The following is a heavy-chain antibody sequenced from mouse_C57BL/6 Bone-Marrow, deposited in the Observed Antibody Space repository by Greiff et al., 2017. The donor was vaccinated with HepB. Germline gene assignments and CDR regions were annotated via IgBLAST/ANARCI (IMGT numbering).Heavy chain of an antibody. D-gene: IGHD1-1*01. CDR2: ISYDGSN. V-gene: IGHV3-6*01. CDR3: ARWDYGSSYSFDY. Sequence: EVQLVESGPGLVKPSQSLSLTCSVTGYSITSGYYWNWIRQFPGNKLEWMGYISYDGSNNYNPSLKNRISITRDTSKNQFFLKLNSVTTEDTATYYCARWDYGSSYSFDYWGQGTTLTVSS. J-gene: IGHJ2*01. CDR1: GYSITSGYY.